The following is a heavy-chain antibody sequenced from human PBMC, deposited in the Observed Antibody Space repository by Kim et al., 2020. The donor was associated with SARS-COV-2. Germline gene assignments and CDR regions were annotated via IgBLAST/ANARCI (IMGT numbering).Heavy chain of an antibody. CDR3: ARARSPLGILTGPTTRGNYYGMDV. CDR2: IYSGGST. D-gene: IGHD3-9*01. CDR1: GFTVSSNY. V-gene: IGHV3-53*01. J-gene: IGHJ6*02. Sequence: GGSLRLSCAASGFTVSSNYMSWVRQAPGKGLEWVSVIYSGGSTYYADSVKGRFTISRDNSKNTLYLQMNSLRAEDTAVYYCARARSPLGILTGPTTRGNYYGMDVWGQGTTVTVSS.